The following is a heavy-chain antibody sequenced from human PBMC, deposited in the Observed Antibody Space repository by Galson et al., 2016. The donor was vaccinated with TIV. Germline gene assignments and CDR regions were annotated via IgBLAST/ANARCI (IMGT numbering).Heavy chain of an antibody. D-gene: IGHD1-26*01. CDR1: GGSISSPDYY. V-gene: IGHV4-61*02. CDR2: IYPSGTT. CDR3: ATEVKSGSFPEF. Sequence: TLSLPCTVSGGSISSPDYYWSWIRQSAGQGLEWIGRIYPSGTTNYNPSLVSRVTISVDRSKNEFSLKLTSVTAADTAVYYCATEVKSGSFPEFWGQGTLVTVSS. J-gene: IGHJ4*02.